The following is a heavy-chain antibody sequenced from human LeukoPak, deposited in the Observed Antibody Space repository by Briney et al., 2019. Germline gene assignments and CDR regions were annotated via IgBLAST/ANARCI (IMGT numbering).Heavy chain of an antibody. D-gene: IGHD2-2*01. CDR3: ARDPYCSSTSCERWFDP. CDR1: GGTFSDYY. CDR2: INHSGST. V-gene: IGHV4-34*01. J-gene: IGHJ5*02. Sequence: SETLSLTCAVYGGTFSDYYWSWIRQPPGKGLEGIGEINHSGSTNYNPSLKSRVTISVDTSKNQFSLKLSSVSAADTAAYYCARDPYCSSTSCERWFDPWGQGTLVTVSS.